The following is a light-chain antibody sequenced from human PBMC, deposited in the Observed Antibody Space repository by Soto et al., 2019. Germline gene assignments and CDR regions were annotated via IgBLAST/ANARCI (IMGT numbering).Light chain of an antibody. Sequence: DIQMNQSPSTLSASVGDRVTITCRASQSISNWLAWYQQKPGKAPKLLIYKASSLESGGPSRFSRRGSGTEFTLTISSLQPDDFATYYCQQYNSLSTFGQGTKVEIK. V-gene: IGKV1-5*03. CDR2: KAS. CDR1: QSISNW. J-gene: IGKJ2*01. CDR3: QQYNSLST.